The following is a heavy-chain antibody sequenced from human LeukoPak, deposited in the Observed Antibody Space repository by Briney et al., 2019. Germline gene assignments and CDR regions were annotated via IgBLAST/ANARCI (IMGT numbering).Heavy chain of an antibody. CDR2: IYYSGST. CDR1: GGSISSYY. V-gene: IGHV4-59*01. Sequence: SETLSLACTVSGGSISSYYWSWIRQPPGKGLEWIGYIYYSGSTNYNPSLKSRVTISVDTSKNQFSLKLSSVTAADTAVYYCARDVYSSGWYWFDPWGQGTLVTVSS. CDR3: ARDVYSSGWYWFDP. J-gene: IGHJ5*02. D-gene: IGHD6-19*01.